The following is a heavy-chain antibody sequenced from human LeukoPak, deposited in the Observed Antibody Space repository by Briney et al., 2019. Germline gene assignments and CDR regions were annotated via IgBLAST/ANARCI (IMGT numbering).Heavy chain of an antibody. CDR3: ARERGLVGATPAWFDP. V-gene: IGHV1-46*01. CDR1: GYTFTSYY. J-gene: IGHJ5*02. D-gene: IGHD1-26*01. Sequence: GASVKVSCKASGYTFTSYYMHWVRQAPGQGLEWMGIINPSGGSTSYAQKFQGRVTMTRDTSTSTVYVELSSLRSEDTAVYYCARERGLVGATPAWFDPWGQGTLVTVSS. CDR2: INPSGGST.